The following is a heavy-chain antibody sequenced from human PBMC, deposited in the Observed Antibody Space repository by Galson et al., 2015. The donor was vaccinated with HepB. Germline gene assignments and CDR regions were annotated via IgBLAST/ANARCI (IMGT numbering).Heavy chain of an antibody. Sequence: SLRLSCAASGFTFSSYGMHWVRQAPGKGLEWVAFIRYDGSNKYYADSVKGRFTISRDNSKNTLYLQMNSLRAEDTAVYYCAKENDDYGDYYFDYWGQGTLVTVSS. CDR1: GFTFSSYG. J-gene: IGHJ4*02. CDR3: AKENDDYGDYYFDY. CDR2: IRYDGSNK. D-gene: IGHD4-17*01. V-gene: IGHV3-30*02.